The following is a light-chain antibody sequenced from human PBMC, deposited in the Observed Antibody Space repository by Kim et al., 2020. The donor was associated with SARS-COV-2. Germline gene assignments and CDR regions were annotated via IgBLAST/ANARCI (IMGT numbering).Light chain of an antibody. J-gene: IGKJ2*01. V-gene: IGKV3-20*01. CDR1: QSVSSSY. CDR2: GAS. Sequence: EIVLTQSPGTLSLSPGERATLSCRASQSVSSSYLAWYQQKPGQAPRLLIYGASSRATGIPDRFSGSGSGTDFTLTISRLEPEDFAVYYCQQYGSCGNFGVGTKLEI. CDR3: QQYGSCGN.